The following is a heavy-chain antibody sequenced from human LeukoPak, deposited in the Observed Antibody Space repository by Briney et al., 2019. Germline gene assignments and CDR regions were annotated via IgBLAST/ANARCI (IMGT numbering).Heavy chain of an antibody. J-gene: IGHJ4*02. CDR2: ISAYNGNT. Sequence: ASVKVTCKASAYTFTSYGISLVRQAPGQGLELMGWISAYNGNTNYAQKLQGRVTMTTATSTRTDYMELRSLRSDETAVYYCGRDPNYDILTGSFEFDYWGQGILVTVSS. D-gene: IGHD3-9*01. CDR3: GRDPNYDILTGSFEFDY. CDR1: AYTFTSYG. V-gene: IGHV1-18*01.